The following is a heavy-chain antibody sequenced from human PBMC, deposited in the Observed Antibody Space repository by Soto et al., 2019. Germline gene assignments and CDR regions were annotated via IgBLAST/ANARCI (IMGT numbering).Heavy chain of an antibody. D-gene: IGHD3-10*01. V-gene: IGHV3-30-3*01. CDR3: ARDITMVRGVMHYYYYGMDV. CDR1: GFTFSSYA. J-gene: IGHJ6*02. CDR2: VSYDGSNK. Sequence: PGGSLRLSCAASGFTFSSYAMHWVRQAPGKGLEWVAVVSYDGSNKYYADSVKGRFTISRDNSKNTLYLQMNSLRAEDTAVYYRARDITMVRGVMHYYYYGMDVRGQGTTVTVSS.